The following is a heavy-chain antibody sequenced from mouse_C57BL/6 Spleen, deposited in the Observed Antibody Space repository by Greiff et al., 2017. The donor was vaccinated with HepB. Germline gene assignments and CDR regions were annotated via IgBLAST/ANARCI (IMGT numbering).Heavy chain of an antibody. CDR2: INPSSGYT. D-gene: IGHD1-1*01. CDR1: GYTFTSYW. CDR3: ARGDYYGSSLFAY. V-gene: IGHV1-7*01. Sequence: QVQLKESGAELAKPGASVKLSCKASGYTFTSYWMHWVKQRPGQGLEWIGYINPSSGYTKFNQKFKDKATLTADKSSSTAYMQLSSLTYEDSAVYYCARGDYYGSSLFAYWGQGTLVTVSA. J-gene: IGHJ3*01.